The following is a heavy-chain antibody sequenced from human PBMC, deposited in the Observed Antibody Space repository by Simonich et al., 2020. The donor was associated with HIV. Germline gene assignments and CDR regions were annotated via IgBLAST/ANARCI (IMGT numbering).Heavy chain of an antibody. CDR1: GFSFSNAW. CDR3: TTDGTSNYDFWNY. D-gene: IGHD3-3*01. Sequence: EVQLVESGGGLVKPGGSLRLSCAASGFSFSNAWMSWVRQAPGKGLEWVGRNKSKPNGGTKDYAAPVKGRFTISRDDSKNTLYLQMNSLKTEDTAVYYCTTDGTSNYDFWNYWGQGTLVTVSS. V-gene: IGHV3-15*01. CDR2: NKSKPNGGTK. J-gene: IGHJ4*02.